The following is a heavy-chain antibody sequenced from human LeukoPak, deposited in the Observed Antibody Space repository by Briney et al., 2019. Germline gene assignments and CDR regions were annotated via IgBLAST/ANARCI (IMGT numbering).Heavy chain of an antibody. CDR1: GGSISSSSYY. CDR2: NYYSGST. J-gene: IGHJ5*02. Sequence: SETLSLTCTVSGGSISSSSYYWGWIRQPPGKGLEWIGSNYYSGSTYYNPSLKSRVTISVDTSKNQFSLKLSSVTAADTAVYYCARIVLGYCSSTSCYTWFDPWGQGTLVTVSS. D-gene: IGHD2-2*02. V-gene: IGHV4-39*01. CDR3: ARIVLGYCSSTSCYTWFDP.